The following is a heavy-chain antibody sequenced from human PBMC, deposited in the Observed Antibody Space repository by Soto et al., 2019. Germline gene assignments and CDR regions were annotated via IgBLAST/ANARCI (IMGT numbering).Heavy chain of an antibody. CDR2: IIPIFGTA. D-gene: IGHD2-21*01. CDR1: GGTFSSYA. J-gene: IGHJ4*02. Sequence: QVQLVQSGAEVKKPGSPVKVSCKASGGTFSSYAISWVRQAPGQGLEWMGGIIPIFGTANYAQKFQGRVTITADESTSTAYMELSSMSSEDTAVDDCACGSRAGIVVVNAISPIDDWGQGTLVTVSS. CDR3: ACGSRAGIVVVNAISPIDD. V-gene: IGHV1-69*01.